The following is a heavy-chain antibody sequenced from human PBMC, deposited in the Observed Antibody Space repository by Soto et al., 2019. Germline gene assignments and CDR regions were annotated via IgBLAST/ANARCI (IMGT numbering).Heavy chain of an antibody. CDR3: ARENGDFHFDY. CDR2: IYYSGST. J-gene: IGHJ4*02. Sequence: SETLSLTCAVSGGSISSYYWSWIRQPPGKGLEWIGYIYYSGSTNYNPSLKSRVTISVDTSKNQFSLKLSSVTAADTAVYYCARENGDFHFDYWGQGTLVTVSS. D-gene: IGHD4-17*01. V-gene: IGHV4-59*01. CDR1: GGSISSYY.